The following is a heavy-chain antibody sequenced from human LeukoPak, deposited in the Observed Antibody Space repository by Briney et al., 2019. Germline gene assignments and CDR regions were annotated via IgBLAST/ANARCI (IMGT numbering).Heavy chain of an antibody. V-gene: IGHV4-38-2*02. Sequence: SETLSLTCTVSGYSISSGYYWGWIRQPPGKGLEWIGSIYHSGSTYYNPPLKSRVTISVDTSKNQFSLKLSSVTAADTAVYYCAKYCSGGSCYPDAFDIWGQGTMVTVSS. CDR2: IYHSGST. J-gene: IGHJ3*02. CDR1: GYSISSGYY. D-gene: IGHD2-15*01. CDR3: AKYCSGGSCYPDAFDI.